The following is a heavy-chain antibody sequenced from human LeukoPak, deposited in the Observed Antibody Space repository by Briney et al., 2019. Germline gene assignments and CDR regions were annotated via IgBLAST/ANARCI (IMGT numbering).Heavy chain of an antibody. V-gene: IGHV3-23*01. CDR1: GFTFNSYA. CDR3: AKDRRGSYDY. Sequence: PGGSLRLSCAASGFTFNSYAMNWVRQAPGKGLEWVSAISGSGGSTYYADSVKGRFTISRDNSKNTLYLQMNSLRAEDTAVYYCAKDRRGSYDYWGQGTLVTVSS. D-gene: IGHD1-26*01. J-gene: IGHJ4*02. CDR2: ISGSGGST.